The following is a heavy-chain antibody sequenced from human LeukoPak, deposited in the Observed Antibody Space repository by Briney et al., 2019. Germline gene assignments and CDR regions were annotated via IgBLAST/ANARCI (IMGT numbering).Heavy chain of an antibody. CDR1: GFTFSSYG. V-gene: IGHV3-30*03. CDR2: ISYDGSNK. J-gene: IGHJ6*02. CDR3: ARDFRRGGQLVLYYYYYGMDV. D-gene: IGHD6-6*01. Sequence: GGSLRLSCAASGFTFSSYGMHWVRQAPGKGLEWVAVISYDGSNKYYADSVKGRFTISRDNSKNTLYLQMNSLRAEDTAVYYCARDFRRGGQLVLYYYYYGMDVWGQGTTVTVSS.